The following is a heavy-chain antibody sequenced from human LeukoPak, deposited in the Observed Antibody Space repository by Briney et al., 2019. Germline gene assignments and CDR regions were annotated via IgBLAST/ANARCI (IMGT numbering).Heavy chain of an antibody. CDR1: GFTFSTYA. J-gene: IGHJ4*02. CDR3: VKSGYNRFDY. D-gene: IGHD5-24*01. Sequence: GGSLRLSCAASGFTFSTYAMSWVRQAPGEGLEWVSVKGRFTISRDTSKNTLYLQMNSLRAADTAVYYCVKSGYNRFDYGGQGALVTVSS. V-gene: IGHV3-23*01.